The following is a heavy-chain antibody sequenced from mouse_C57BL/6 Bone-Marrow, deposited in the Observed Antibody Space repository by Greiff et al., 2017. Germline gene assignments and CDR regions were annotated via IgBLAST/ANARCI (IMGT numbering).Heavy chain of an antibody. V-gene: IGHV5-15*01. D-gene: IGHD3-2*02. CDR2: ISNLAYSI. Sequence: EVKLVESGGGLVQPGGSLKLSCAASGFTFSDYGMAWVRQAPRKGPDWVAFISNLAYSIYYADTVTGRFTISRENAKNTLYLEMSSLRSEDTAMYYCARSSGYCYFDYWGQGTTLTVSS. CDR1: GFTFSDYG. J-gene: IGHJ2*01. CDR3: ARSSGYCYFDY.